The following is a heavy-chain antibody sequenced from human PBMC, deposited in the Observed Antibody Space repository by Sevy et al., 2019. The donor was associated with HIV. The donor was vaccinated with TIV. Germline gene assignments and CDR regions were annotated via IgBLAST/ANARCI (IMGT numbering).Heavy chain of an antibody. Sequence: GGSLRLSCAASAFTLSRYSMNWVRQAPGKGREWVSSISSSSNYIYYADSVKGRFTISRDNAKNSLYLQMTSLRAEDTAVYYCAREDYYVSGSYFFDSWGQGTLVTVSS. CDR1: AFTLSRYS. J-gene: IGHJ4*02. CDR2: ISSSSNYI. D-gene: IGHD3-22*01. V-gene: IGHV3-21*01. CDR3: AREDYYVSGSYFFDS.